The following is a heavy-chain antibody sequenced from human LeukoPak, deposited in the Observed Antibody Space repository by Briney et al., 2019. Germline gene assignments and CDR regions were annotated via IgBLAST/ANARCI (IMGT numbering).Heavy chain of an antibody. Sequence: GGSLRLSCAVSGFSVSGYWMTWVRQAPGKGLEWVASLNQDADREYYVDSVKGRFTISRDNAKNSLYLQMDSLRVEDTAVYYCARATTASARDHWGQGTLVTVSS. V-gene: IGHV3-7*01. CDR2: LNQDADRE. CDR3: ARATTASARDH. CDR1: GFSVSGYW. J-gene: IGHJ4*02. D-gene: IGHD1-14*01.